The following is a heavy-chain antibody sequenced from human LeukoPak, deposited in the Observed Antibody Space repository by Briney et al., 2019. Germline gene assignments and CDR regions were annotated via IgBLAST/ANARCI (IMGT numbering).Heavy chain of an antibody. D-gene: IGHD6-13*01. Sequence: SVKVSCKASGGTFSSYAISWVRQAPGQGLEWMGGIIPIFGTANYAQKFQGRVTITADESTSTAYMELSSLRSEDTAVYYCARSGYSSSWYWGYYYYMDVWGKGTTVTVSS. CDR1: GGTFSSYA. CDR2: IIPIFGTA. V-gene: IGHV1-69*13. J-gene: IGHJ6*03. CDR3: ARSGYSSSWYWGYYYYMDV.